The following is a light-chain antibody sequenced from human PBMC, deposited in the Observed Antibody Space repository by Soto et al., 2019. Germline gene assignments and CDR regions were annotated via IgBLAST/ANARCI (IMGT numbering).Light chain of an antibody. CDR2: AAS. J-gene: IGKJ4*01. V-gene: IGKV2-29*01. CDR3: QQSYSPPPLT. CDR1: QSLLHSDGKTY. Sequence: DIVMTQTPLSLSVTPGQPASISCKSSQSLLHSDGKTYLYWYLQKPGKAPKLLIYAASSLQSGVPSRFSGSGSGTDFTLTISSLQPEDFATYYCQQSYSPPPLTFGGGTTVEIK.